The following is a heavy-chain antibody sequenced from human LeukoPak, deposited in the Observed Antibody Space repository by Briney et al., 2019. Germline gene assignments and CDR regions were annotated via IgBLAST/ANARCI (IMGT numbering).Heavy chain of an antibody. CDR1: GYTFTSYG. Sequence: ASVKVSCKASGYTFTSYGISWVRQAPGQGLEWMGWISAYNGNTNYAQKFQGRVTITADESTSTAYMELSSLRSDDTAVYYCARYGCNSLACYEDYWGQGTLVTVSS. J-gene: IGHJ4*02. CDR2: ISAYNGNT. CDR3: ARYGCNSLACYEDY. D-gene: IGHD2-15*01. V-gene: IGHV1-18*01.